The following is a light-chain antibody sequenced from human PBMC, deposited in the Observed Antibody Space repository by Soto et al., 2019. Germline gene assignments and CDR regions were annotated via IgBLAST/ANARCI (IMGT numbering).Light chain of an antibody. CDR2: DVS. J-gene: IGLJ1*01. Sequence: QSALTQPASVSGSPGQSITISCTGTSSDVGGYNYVYWYQQHPGKAPKLMIYDVSNRPSGGSNRFSGSKSGNTASLTISGLQAEDEADYYCSSYTSSSLDVFGTGTKLTVL. CDR1: SSDVGGYNY. CDR3: SSYTSSSLDV. V-gene: IGLV2-14*01.